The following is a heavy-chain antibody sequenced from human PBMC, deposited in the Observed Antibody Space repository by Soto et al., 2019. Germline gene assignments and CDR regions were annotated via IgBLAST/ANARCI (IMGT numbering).Heavy chain of an antibody. CDR1: GYTFIGYE. CDR3: VRSYRNGGLVPTAP. Sequence: ASVKVSCKASGYTFIGYEMHWVRQAPGQGLEWMGWMNPNSGATRDAQKFQGRVTMTRDTSISTAYMELSRLTSDDTAVYYCVRSYRNGGLVPTAPWGQGTTVTVSS. CDR2: MNPNSGAT. D-gene: IGHD2-2*01. V-gene: IGHV1-2*02. J-gene: IGHJ6*02.